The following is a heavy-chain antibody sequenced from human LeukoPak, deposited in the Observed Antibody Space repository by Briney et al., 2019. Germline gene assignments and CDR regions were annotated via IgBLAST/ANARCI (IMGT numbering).Heavy chain of an antibody. V-gene: IGHV6-1*01. J-gene: IGHJ4*02. CDR1: GGSVSSNSGA. CDR2: TYYRSRWYN. CDR3: ARGGSYSFDY. D-gene: IGHD1-26*01. Sequence: SQTLSLTCAISGGSVSSNSGAWNWIRQSPSRGLEWLGRTYYRSRWYNEYAVSVKGRITVNPDTSKNQVSLQLNSVTPEDTAVYFCARGGSYSFDYWGQGTLVTVSS.